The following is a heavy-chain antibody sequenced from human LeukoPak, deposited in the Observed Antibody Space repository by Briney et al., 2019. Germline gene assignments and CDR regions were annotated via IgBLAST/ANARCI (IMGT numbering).Heavy chain of an antibody. D-gene: IGHD2-2*01. CDR1: GFTFSSYA. Sequence: GGSLRLSCAASGFTFSSYAMSWVRQAAGKGLEWVSAISGSGGSTYYADSVKGRFTISRDNSKNTLYLQMNSLRAEDTAVYYCAEGEYCSSTSCSHGMDVWGQGTTVTVSS. J-gene: IGHJ6*02. CDR3: AEGEYCSSTSCSHGMDV. V-gene: IGHV3-23*01. CDR2: ISGSGGST.